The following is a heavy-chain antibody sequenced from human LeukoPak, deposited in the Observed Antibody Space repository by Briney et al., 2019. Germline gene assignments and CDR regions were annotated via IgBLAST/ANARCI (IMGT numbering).Heavy chain of an antibody. J-gene: IGHJ4*02. D-gene: IGHD3-3*01. V-gene: IGHV1-8*01. CDR2: MNPNSGNT. Sequence: ASVKDSCKASGYTFTSYDINWVRQATGQGLEWMGWMNPNSGNTGYAQKFQGRVTMTRNTSISTAYMELSSLRSEDTAVYYCARGHYDFWSGYHQFDYWGQGTLVTVSS. CDR3: ARGHYDFWSGYHQFDY. CDR1: GYTFTSYD.